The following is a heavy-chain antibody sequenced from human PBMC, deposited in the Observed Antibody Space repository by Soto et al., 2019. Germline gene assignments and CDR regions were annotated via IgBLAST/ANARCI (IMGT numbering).Heavy chain of an antibody. J-gene: IGHJ6*02. Sequence: GAAVKVSCKASGYTFTSYYMHWVRQAPGQGLEWMGIINPSGGSTSYAQKFQGRVTMTRDTSTSTVYMELSSLRSEDTAVYYCARDKSLRDSGYYYLLPPGYYYGMDVWGQGTTVTVSS. CDR2: INPSGGST. D-gene: IGHD3-22*01. CDR1: GYTFTSYY. V-gene: IGHV1-46*01. CDR3: ARDKSLRDSGYYYLLPPGYYYGMDV.